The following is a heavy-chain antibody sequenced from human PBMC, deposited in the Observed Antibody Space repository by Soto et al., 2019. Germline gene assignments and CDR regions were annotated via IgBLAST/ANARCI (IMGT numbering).Heavy chain of an antibody. D-gene: IGHD2-2*01. CDR1: GFTFSSYS. J-gene: IGHJ6*02. CDR2: ISSSSSYI. CDR3: ARLGGYCSSTSCYGSYGMDV. Sequence: GGSLRLSCAASGFTFSSYSMNWVRQAPGKGLEWVSSISSSSSYIYYADSVKGRFTISRDNAKNSLYLQMNSLRAEDTAVYYWARLGGYCSSTSCYGSYGMDVWGQGTTVTVSS. V-gene: IGHV3-21*01.